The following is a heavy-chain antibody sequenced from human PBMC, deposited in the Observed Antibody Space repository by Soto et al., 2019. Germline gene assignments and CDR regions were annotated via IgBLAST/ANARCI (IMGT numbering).Heavy chain of an antibody. CDR2: IIPILGIA. D-gene: IGHD2-15*01. V-gene: IGHV1-69*08. CDR3: ARDDDCSGGSCYSRV. CDR1: GGTFSSYT. J-gene: IGHJ4*02. Sequence: QVQLVQSGAEVKKPGSSVKVSCKASGGTFSSYTISWVRQAPGQGLEWMGRIIPILGIANYAQKFQGRVTITADKSTSTAYMELSSLRSEDTAVYYCARDDDCSGGSCYSRVWGQGTLVAVSS.